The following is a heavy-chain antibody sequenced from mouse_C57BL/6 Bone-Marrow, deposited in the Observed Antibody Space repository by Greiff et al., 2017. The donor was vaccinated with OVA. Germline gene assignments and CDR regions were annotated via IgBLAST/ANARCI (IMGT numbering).Heavy chain of an antibody. CDR3: TRRGGTSYSWFAY. V-gene: IGHV1-15*01. D-gene: IGHD1-1*01. J-gene: IGHJ3*01. CDR2: IDPETGGT. CDR1: GYTFTDYE. Sequence: VKLVESGAELVRPGASVTLSCKASGYTFTDYEMHWVKQTPVHGLEWIGAIDPETGGTAYNQKFKGKAILTADKSSSTAYMELRSLTSEDSAVYYCTRRGGTSYSWFAYWGQGTLVTVSA.